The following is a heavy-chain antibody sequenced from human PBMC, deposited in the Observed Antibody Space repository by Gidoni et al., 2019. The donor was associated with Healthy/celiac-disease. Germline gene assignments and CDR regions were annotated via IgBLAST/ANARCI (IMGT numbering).Heavy chain of an antibody. CDR2: ISSSSSYI. CDR1: AFPFSSYS. J-gene: IGHJ4*02. Sequence: EVQLVESGGGLVKPGGSLRLSCAASAFPFSSYSMNWVRQAPGKGLEWVSSISSSSSYIYYADSVKGRFTISRDNAKNSLYLQMNSLRAEDTAVYYCARDYYDSSGYYYEDYWGQGTLVTVSS. CDR3: ARDYYDSSGYYYEDY. V-gene: IGHV3-21*01. D-gene: IGHD3-22*01.